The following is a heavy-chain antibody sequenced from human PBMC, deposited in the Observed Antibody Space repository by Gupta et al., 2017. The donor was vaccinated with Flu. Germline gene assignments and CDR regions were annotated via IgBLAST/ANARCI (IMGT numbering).Heavy chain of an antibody. J-gene: IGHJ4*02. CDR2: ISWNGGRI. Sequence: APGKGLEWVSGISWNGGRIDYADSVKGRFTISRDNAKSSLYLQMNSLRDEDTALYYCAKDVGIGTSSWYQINYWGQGTLVTVSS. D-gene: IGHD6-13*01. CDR3: AKDVGIGTSSWYQINY. V-gene: IGHV3-9*01.